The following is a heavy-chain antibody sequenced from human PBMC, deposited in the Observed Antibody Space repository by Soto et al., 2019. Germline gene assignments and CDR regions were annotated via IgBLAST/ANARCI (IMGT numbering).Heavy chain of an antibody. Sequence: QVQLQESGPGLVKPSKTLSLTCTVSVSGGSVSTGVHYWSWIRQPPGKGLEWIGYIYYSGSTNYNPSLKSRVTISVDTSKNQSSLKLTSVTAADTAVYYCARGYYTSWYWFDRWGRGTLVTVSS. D-gene: IGHD6-13*01. CDR1: GGSVSTGVHY. V-gene: IGHV4-61*08. J-gene: IGHJ2*01. CDR2: IYYSGST. CDR3: ARGYYTSWYWFDR.